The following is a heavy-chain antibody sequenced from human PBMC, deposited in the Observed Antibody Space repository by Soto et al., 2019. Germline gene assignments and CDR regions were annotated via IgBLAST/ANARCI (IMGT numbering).Heavy chain of an antibody. V-gene: IGHV3-7*01. CDR3: ARDFPVPGIAVAGTGYFDY. CDR1: ESVYRGDR. J-gene: IGHJ4*02. D-gene: IGHD6-19*01. CDR2: IKQDGSEK. Sequence: PAGSVRQSCVDAESVYRGDRLSCVRQAPGKGLEWVANIKQDGSEKYYVDSVKGRFTISRDNAKNSLYLQMNSLRAEDTAVYYCARDFPVPGIAVAGTGYFDYWGQGTLVTVSS.